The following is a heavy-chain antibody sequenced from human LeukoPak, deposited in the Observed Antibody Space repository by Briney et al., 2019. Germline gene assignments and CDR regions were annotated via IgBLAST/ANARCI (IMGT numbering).Heavy chain of an antibody. D-gene: IGHD6-19*01. CDR2: IKHDGTET. Sequence: QPGGSLRLSCAASGFTFSSYSMNWVRQAPGKGLEWVANIKHDGTETKYVDSVKGRFTISRDNAKNSLYLQMNSLRAEDTAVYFCARGRYSSGWYHDFWGQGALVTVSS. J-gene: IGHJ4*02. V-gene: IGHV3-7*04. CDR3: ARGRYSSGWYHDF. CDR1: GFTFSSYS.